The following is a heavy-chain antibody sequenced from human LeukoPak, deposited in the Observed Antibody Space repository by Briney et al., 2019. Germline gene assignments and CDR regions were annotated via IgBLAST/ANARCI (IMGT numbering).Heavy chain of an antibody. Sequence: ASVKVSCKASGYTFTSYYMHWMRQAPGQGPEWMGIINPRGGSTDYAQKFQGRITMTSDTSTSTVYMELNSPRSEDTAVYYCATEGYYDSSGYYTDYWGQGTLVTVSS. CDR2: INPRGGST. V-gene: IGHV1-46*01. D-gene: IGHD3-22*01. J-gene: IGHJ4*02. CDR3: ATEGYYDSSGYYTDY. CDR1: GYTFTSYY.